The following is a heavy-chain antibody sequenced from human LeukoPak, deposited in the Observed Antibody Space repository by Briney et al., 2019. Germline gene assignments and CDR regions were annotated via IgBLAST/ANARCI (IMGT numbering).Heavy chain of an antibody. CDR1: GFTFSSYW. Sequence: GGSLRLSCAASGFTFSSYWMSWVRQAPGKGLEWVAVISYDGSNKYYADSVKGRFTISRDNSKNTLYLQMNSLRAEDTAVYYCARAYVQLWSPEFDYWGQGTLVTVSS. D-gene: IGHD5-18*01. CDR2: ISYDGSNK. J-gene: IGHJ4*02. CDR3: ARAYVQLWSPEFDY. V-gene: IGHV3-30*03.